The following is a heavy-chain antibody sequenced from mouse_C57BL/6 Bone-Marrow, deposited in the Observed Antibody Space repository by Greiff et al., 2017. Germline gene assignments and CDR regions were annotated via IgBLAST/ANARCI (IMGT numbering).Heavy chain of an antibody. D-gene: IGHD2-1*01. J-gene: IGHJ4*01. CDR2: IYPGGGYT. Sequence: VQLQQSGAELVRPGTSVKMSCKASGYTFTNYWIGWAKQRPGHGLEWIGDIYPGGGYTNYNEKFKGKATLTADKSSSTAYMQFSSLPSEDSAIYYCARSDYGNYLTMDYWGQGTSVTVSS. CDR3: ARSDYGNYLTMDY. CDR1: GYTFTNYW. V-gene: IGHV1-63*01.